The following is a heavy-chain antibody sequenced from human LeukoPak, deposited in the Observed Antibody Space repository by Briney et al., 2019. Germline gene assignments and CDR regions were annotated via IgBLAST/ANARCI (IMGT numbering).Heavy chain of an antibody. CDR2: IKQDGSEK. CDR1: GFTFSSYW. J-gene: IGHJ4*02. V-gene: IGHV3-7*05. Sequence: GGSLRLSCAASGFTFSSYWMSWVRQAPGKGLEWVANIKQDGSEKYYVDSVKGRFTISRDNAKNSLYRQMNSLRAEDTAVYYCARDQRYCSSSSCPWEPFDYWGQGTLVTVSS. CDR3: ARDQRYCSSSSCPWEPFDY. D-gene: IGHD2-2*01.